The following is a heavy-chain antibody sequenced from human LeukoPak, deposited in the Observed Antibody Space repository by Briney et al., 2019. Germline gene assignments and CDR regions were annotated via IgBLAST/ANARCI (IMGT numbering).Heavy chain of an antibody. D-gene: IGHD6-6*01. Sequence: PGGSLRLSCAASGFTFSSYAMHWVRQAPGKGLEWVAVISYDGSNKYYADSVKGRFTISRDNSKNTLYLQMNSLRAEDTAIYYCAKDRTSSSRPPPTSLDYWGQGTPVTVSS. CDR1: GFTFSSYA. V-gene: IGHV3-30-3*01. CDR2: ISYDGSNK. CDR3: AKDRTSSSRPPPTSLDY. J-gene: IGHJ4*02.